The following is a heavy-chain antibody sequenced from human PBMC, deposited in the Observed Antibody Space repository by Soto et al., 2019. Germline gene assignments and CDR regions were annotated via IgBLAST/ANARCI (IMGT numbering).Heavy chain of an antibody. Sequence: SETLSLTCTVSGGSISSYYWSWIRQPPGKGLEWIGYIYYSGSTNYNPSLKSRVTISVDTSKNQFSLKLSSVTAADTAVYYCARHEALRFLEWLPDAFDIWGQGTMVTVSS. V-gene: IGHV4-59*08. CDR2: IYYSGST. CDR1: GGSISSYY. D-gene: IGHD3-3*01. CDR3: ARHEALRFLEWLPDAFDI. J-gene: IGHJ3*02.